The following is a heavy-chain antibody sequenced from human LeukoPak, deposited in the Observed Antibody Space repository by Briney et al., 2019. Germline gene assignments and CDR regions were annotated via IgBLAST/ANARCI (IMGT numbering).Heavy chain of an antibody. J-gene: IGHJ5*02. D-gene: IGHD2-2*03. CDR3: ARLDIVLS. Sequence: PGRSLRLSCAASGFTFSSYGMHWVRQAPGKGLEWVAVIWYDGSNKYYADSVKGRFTISRDDSKNTLYLQMNSLTAEDTAMYYCARLDIVLSWGQGALVTVSS. CDR2: IWYDGSNK. CDR1: GFTFSSYG. V-gene: IGHV3-30*19.